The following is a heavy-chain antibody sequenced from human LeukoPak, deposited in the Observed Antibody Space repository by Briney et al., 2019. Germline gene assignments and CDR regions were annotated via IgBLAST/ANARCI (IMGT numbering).Heavy chain of an antibody. J-gene: IGHJ3*02. CDR1: GFTFSSYE. CDR2: ISSSGTTI. CDR3: ARGGYCSSSICYSLNAFDI. D-gene: IGHD2-2*01. Sequence: QPAGSLRLSRAASGFTFSSYEMNWVRQAPGKGLEWVSYISSSGTTIYYADSVKGRFTISRDNAKNSLYLQMNSLRAEDTAVYYCARGGYCSSSICYSLNAFDIWGQGTMFIVSS. V-gene: IGHV3-48*03.